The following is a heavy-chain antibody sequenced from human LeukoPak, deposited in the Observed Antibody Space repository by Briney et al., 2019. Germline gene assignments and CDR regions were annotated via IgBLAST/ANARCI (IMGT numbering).Heavy chain of an antibody. CDR3: ARYLATSYYYYYYMDV. CDR2: ISSSSSYI. J-gene: IGHJ6*03. CDR1: GFTFSSYS. V-gene: IGHV3-21*01. Sequence: GGSLRLSCAASGFTFSSYSMNWVRQAPGKGLEWASSISSSSSYIYYADSVKGRLTISRDNAKNSLYLQMNSLRAEDTAVYYCARYLATSYYYYYYMDVWGKGTTVTVSS. D-gene: IGHD5-12*01.